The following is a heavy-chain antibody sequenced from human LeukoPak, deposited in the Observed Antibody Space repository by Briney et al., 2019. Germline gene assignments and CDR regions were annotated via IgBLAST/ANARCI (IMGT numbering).Heavy chain of an antibody. D-gene: IGHD2/OR15-2a*01. CDR3: AREIISDLHVFDI. V-gene: IGHV1-18*01. J-gene: IGHJ3*02. CDR2: ISGNSGST. CDR1: GYTFTSYG. Sequence: ASVKVSCKASGYTFTSYGISWVRQAPGQGLEWMGWISGNSGSTDYAQKVQDRVTMTTDTSTSTAYMELRSLRSDDTAVYYCAREIISDLHVFDIWGQGTMVTVSS.